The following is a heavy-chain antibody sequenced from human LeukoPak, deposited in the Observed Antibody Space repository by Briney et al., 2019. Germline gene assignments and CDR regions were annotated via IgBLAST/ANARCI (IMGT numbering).Heavy chain of an antibody. Sequence: GGSLRLSCAASGFTFSSYSMNWVRQAPGKGLEWVSYISSSSSTIYYADSVKGRFTISRDNAKNSLYLQMNSLRAEDTAVYYCARDPAADDFNPRHAFDIWGQGTMVTVSS. V-gene: IGHV3-48*01. CDR2: ISSSSSTI. D-gene: IGHD3-3*01. CDR1: GFTFSSYS. CDR3: ARDPAADDFNPRHAFDI. J-gene: IGHJ3*02.